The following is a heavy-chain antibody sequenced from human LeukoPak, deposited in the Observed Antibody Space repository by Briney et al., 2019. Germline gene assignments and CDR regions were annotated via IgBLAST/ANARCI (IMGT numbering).Heavy chain of an antibody. J-gene: IGHJ4*02. CDR1: GFTFSSYG. CDR2: ISYDGSNK. V-gene: IGHV3-30*03. Sequence: GGSLRLSCAASGFTFSSYGMHWVRQAPGKGLEWVAVISYDGSNKYYADSVKGRFTISRDNSKNTLYLQMNSLRAEDTAVYYCASDRGYSYGQYGYWGQGTLVTVSS. CDR3: ASDRGYSYGQYGY. D-gene: IGHD5-18*01.